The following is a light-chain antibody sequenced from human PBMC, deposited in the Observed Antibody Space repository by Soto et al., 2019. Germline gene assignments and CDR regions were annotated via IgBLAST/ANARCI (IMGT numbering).Light chain of an antibody. CDR1: QSVSSN. CDR2: DAS. J-gene: IGKJ4*01. Sequence: EIVMTQSPATLSVSPGERATLSCRASQSVSSNLAWYQQKPGQTPKPLIYDASTRATGIPARFSGSGSGTEFALTISSLQSEDFAVYYCQQYNVWPLTFGGGTKVEFK. CDR3: QQYNVWPLT. V-gene: IGKV3-15*01.